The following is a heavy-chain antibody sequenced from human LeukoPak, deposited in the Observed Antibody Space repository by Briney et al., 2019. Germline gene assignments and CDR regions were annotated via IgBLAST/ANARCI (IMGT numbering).Heavy chain of an antibody. J-gene: IGHJ3*02. CDR1: GDYISNSNYY. D-gene: IGHD3-10*01. V-gene: IGHV4-39*01. CDR2: IYYSGST. CDR3: ARHYANPMVRGVIILDAFDI. Sequence: SETLSLTCTVSGDYISNSNYYWGWIRQPPGKGLEWIGYIYYSGSTYYNPSLKSRVTISVDTSKNQFSLKLSSVTAADTAVYYCARHYANPMVRGVIILDAFDIWGQGTMVTVSS.